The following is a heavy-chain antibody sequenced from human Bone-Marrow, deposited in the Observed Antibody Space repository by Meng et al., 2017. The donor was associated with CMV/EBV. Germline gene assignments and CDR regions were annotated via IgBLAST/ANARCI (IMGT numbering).Heavy chain of an antibody. CDR3: AKLGRVGSSPQYNWFDS. V-gene: IGHV1-18*04. D-gene: IGHD3-16*01. Sequence: ASVKVSCKASGYTFGGHYIHWVRQAPGQGLEWMGWISVSTGDTNYAQNLQGRLILTTDTSTNTAYMELRSLKSDDTAVYYCAKLGRVGSSPQYNWFDSWGQGTLVTVSS. J-gene: IGHJ5*01. CDR1: GYTFGGHY. CDR2: ISVSTGDT.